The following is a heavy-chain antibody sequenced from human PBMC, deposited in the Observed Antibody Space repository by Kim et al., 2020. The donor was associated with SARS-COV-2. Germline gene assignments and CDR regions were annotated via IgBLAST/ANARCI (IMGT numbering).Heavy chain of an antibody. D-gene: IGHD2-15*01. Sequence: TYCNPSLKSRVPISVDRSKNQFSLKLSSVTAADTAVYYCARESYSYYFDYWGQGTLVTVSS. CDR2: T. CDR3: ARESYSYYFDY. J-gene: IGHJ4*02. V-gene: IGHV4-30-2*01.